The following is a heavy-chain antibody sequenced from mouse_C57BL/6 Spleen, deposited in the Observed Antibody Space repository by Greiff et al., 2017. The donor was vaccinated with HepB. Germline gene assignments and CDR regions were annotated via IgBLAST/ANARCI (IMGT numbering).Heavy chain of an antibody. D-gene: IGHD3-1*01. V-gene: IGHV5-17*01. Sequence: EVKVEESGGGLVKPGGSLKLSCAASGFTFSDYGMHWVRQAPEKGLEWVAYISSGSSTIYYADTVKGRFTISRDNAKNTLVLQMTSLRSEDTAMYYCARGLSMDYWGQGTSVTVSS. J-gene: IGHJ4*01. CDR3: ARGLSMDY. CDR2: ISSGSSTI. CDR1: GFTFSDYG.